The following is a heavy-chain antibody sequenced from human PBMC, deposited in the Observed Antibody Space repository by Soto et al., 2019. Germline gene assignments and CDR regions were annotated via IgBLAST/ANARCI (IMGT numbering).Heavy chain of an antibody. V-gene: IGHV1-69*12. J-gene: IGHJ6*02. D-gene: IGHD4-17*01. CDR1: GGSLSNYG. CDR3: ARGDATKIVVTTYYGMDV. CDR2: IIPVFGTA. Sequence: QVQLVQYGAEVKKPGSSVKDACKASGGSLSNYGISWVRHAPGQGLEWMGGIIPVFGTANYAQKFQGRVTISADESTSIVYMDVTSLRSEDTAVYYCARGDATKIVVTTYYGMDVWGQGTTVTVSS.